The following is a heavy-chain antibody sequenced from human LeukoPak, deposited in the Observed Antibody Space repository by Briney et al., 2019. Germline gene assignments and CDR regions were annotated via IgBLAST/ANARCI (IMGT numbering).Heavy chain of an antibody. CDR3: AKVPLLQLLRAYYYYYMDV. J-gene: IGHJ6*03. V-gene: IGHV3-23*01. CDR1: GFTFSSYA. D-gene: IGHD1-26*01. Sequence: GGSLRLSCAPSGFTFSSYAMSSVRQPPGKGLEWVSALSGGGGSTYYADSLKGRFPISRDNSQHTLYLQMNSLRAEDTAVYYCAKVPLLQLLRAYYYYYMDVWGKGTTVTVSS. CDR2: LSGGGGST.